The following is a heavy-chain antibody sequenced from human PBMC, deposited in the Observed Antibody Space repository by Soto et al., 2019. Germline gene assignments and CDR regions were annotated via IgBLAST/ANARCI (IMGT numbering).Heavy chain of an antibody. CDR1: GGSFSGYY. V-gene: IGHV4-34*01. CDR2: INHSGST. J-gene: IGHJ4*02. Sequence: SLTCAGYGGSFSGYYWSWIRQPPGKGLEWIGEINHSGSTNYNPSLKSRVTISVDASKNQFSLKLSSVTAADTAVYYCAREEVDTAMVASIDYWGQATLVTVSS. D-gene: IGHD5-18*01. CDR3: AREEVDTAMVASIDY.